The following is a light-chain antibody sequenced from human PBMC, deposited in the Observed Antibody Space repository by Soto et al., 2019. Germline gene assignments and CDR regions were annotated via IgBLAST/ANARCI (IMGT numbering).Light chain of an antibody. V-gene: IGLV2-14*03. CDR2: DVN. Sequence: QSALTQPASVSGSPGQSITISCTGTSSDVGAYNYVSWYQQHPGKAPQVIIYDVNNRPSGVSNLFSGSKSGTTASLSISGLQAEDEADYYCSSFTSITTRVFGGGTKVTVL. J-gene: IGLJ2*01. CDR3: SSFTSITTRV. CDR1: SSDVGAYNY.